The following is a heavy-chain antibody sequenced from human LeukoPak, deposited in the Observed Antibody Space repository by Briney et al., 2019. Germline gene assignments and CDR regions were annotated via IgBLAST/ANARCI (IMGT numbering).Heavy chain of an antibody. CDR3: SRGSGWLSVY. V-gene: IGHV3-49*03. CDR2: ISGGTR. J-gene: IGHJ4*02. CDR1: GFTFGDYL. Sequence: GGSLRLSCTASGFTFGDYLMSWFRQAPGKGLEWIGFISGGTREYAASVKGTFTISRDDSTSIAYLQMNSLTTEDIAVYYCSRGSGWLSVYWGQGTLVTVSS. D-gene: IGHD6-19*01.